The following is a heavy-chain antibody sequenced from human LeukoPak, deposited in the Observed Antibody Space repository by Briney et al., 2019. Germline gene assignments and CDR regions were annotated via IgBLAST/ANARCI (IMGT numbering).Heavy chain of an antibody. V-gene: IGHV4-39*07. CDR2: IYYSGST. J-gene: IGHJ4*02. CDR1: GGSISSSSYY. D-gene: IGHD3-16*02. Sequence: SETLSLTCTVSGGSISSSSYYWGWIRRPPGKGLEWIGSIYYSGSTYYNPSLKSRVTISVDTSKNQFSLKLSSVTAADTAVYYCARVNSYDYVWGSYRYHFDYWGQGTLVTVSS. CDR3: ARVNSYDYVWGSYRYHFDY.